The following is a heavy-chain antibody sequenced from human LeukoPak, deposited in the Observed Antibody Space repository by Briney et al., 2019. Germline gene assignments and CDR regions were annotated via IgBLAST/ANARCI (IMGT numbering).Heavy chain of an antibody. D-gene: IGHD6-19*01. CDR3: ARDNRDGSGWYSVGY. V-gene: IGHV3-53*01. J-gene: IGHJ4*02. Sequence: PGGSLRLSCAAPGFTVSNDYISWVRQAPGKGLEWVSVIYRDGGTYYADSVRGRFTISRDNSKNTLYLQMNSLRAEDTAVYYCARDNRDGSGWYSVGYWGQGTLVTVSS. CDR2: IYRDGGT. CDR1: GFTVSNDY.